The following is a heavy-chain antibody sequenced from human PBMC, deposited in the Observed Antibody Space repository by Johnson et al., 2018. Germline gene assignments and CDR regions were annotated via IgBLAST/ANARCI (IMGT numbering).Heavy chain of an antibody. Sequence: QVQLVESGGGVVQPGRSXRLSCAASEFTFSNYAMHWVRQAPGKGLEWVALISFDGNNYYYADSVKGRFTISRDNSDNTRYLDMSRLRAEDTAVYYCARGGILRYFDWLAGLDVWGKGTTVTVSS. J-gene: IGHJ6*04. V-gene: IGHV3-30-3*01. D-gene: IGHD3-9*01. CDR1: EFTFSNYA. CDR3: ARGGILRYFDWLAGLDV. CDR2: ISFDGNNY.